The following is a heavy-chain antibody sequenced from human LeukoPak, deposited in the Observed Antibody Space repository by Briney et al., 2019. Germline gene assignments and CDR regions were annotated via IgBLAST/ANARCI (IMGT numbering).Heavy chain of an antibody. J-gene: IGHJ5*02. CDR2: IYPDDSDT. CDR3: ARQRGASGTANWFDP. Sequence: RGESLKISCETSGYSFTTYWIGWVRQRPGTGLEWVGAIYPDDSDTRYSPSFQGQVAISADRSIRTAYLKWNSLKASDTGMYYCARQRGASGTANWFDPWGQGTLVTVSS. CDR1: GYSFTTYW. V-gene: IGHV5-51*01. D-gene: IGHD3-10*01.